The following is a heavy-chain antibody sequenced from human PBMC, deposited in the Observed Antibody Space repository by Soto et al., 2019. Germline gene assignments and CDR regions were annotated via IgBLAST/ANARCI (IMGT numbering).Heavy chain of an antibody. J-gene: IGHJ4*02. D-gene: IGHD4-17*01. Sequence: GGSLRLSCAASGFTFSGSAMHWVRQASGKGLEWVGRIRSKANSYATAYAASVKGRFTISRDDSKNTAYLQMNSLKTEDTAVYYCTRLPLVDYGDFDYWGQGTLVTVSS. CDR1: GFTFSGSA. V-gene: IGHV3-73*01. CDR2: IRSKANSYAT. CDR3: TRLPLVDYGDFDY.